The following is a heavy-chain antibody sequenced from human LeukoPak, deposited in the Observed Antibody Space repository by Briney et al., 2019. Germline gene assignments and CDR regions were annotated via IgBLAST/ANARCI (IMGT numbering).Heavy chain of an antibody. D-gene: IGHD6-19*01. CDR3: ARIAVAGYYYYYMDV. CDR1: GYSFTSYW. Sequence: GESLKISCKGSGYSFTSYWIGWVRQMPGKGLECMGIIYPGDSDTRYSPSFQGQVTISADKSISTAYLQWSSLKASDTAMYYCARIAVAGYYYYYMDVWGKGTTVTVSS. V-gene: IGHV5-51*01. CDR2: IYPGDSDT. J-gene: IGHJ6*03.